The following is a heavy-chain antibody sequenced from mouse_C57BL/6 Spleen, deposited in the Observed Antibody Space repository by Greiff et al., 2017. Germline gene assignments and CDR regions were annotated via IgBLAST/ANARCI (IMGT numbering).Heavy chain of an antibody. Sequence: EVQRVESGGGLVQPKGSLKLSCAASGFSFNTYAMNWVRQAPGKGLEWVARIRSKSNNYATYYADSVKDRFTISRDDSESMLYLQMNNVKPEVTAMYSCVIHYYSSSYVWYFDVWGTGTTVTVSS. J-gene: IGHJ1*03. D-gene: IGHD1-1*01. CDR3: VIHYYSSSYVWYFDV. V-gene: IGHV10-1*01. CDR2: IRSKSNNYAT. CDR1: GFSFNTYA.